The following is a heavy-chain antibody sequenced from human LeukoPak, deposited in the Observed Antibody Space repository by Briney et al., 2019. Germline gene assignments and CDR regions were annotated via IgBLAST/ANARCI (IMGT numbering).Heavy chain of an antibody. J-gene: IGHJ4*02. CDR1: GFTFSSYS. V-gene: IGHV3-21*01. Sequence: GGSLRLSCAASGFTFSSYSMNWVRQAPGKGLEWVSSISSSSSYMYYADSVKGRFTISRDNSKNTLYLQMNSLRAEDTAVYYCANLVVVFDYWGQGTLVTVSS. CDR3: ANLVVVFDY. CDR2: ISSSSSYM. D-gene: IGHD3-22*01.